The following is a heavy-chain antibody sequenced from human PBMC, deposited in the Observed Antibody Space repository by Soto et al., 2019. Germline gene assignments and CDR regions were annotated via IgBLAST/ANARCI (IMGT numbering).Heavy chain of an antibody. J-gene: IGHJ3*02. CDR2: INAGNGNT. V-gene: IGHV1-3*01. Sequence: ASVKVSCKASGYTFTSYTMHWVRQAPGQRLEWMGWINAGNGNTKYSQKFQGRVTITRDTSASTAYMELSSLRSEDTAVYYCARAREACADAFDIWGQGTMVTVSS. CDR1: GYTFTSYT. CDR3: ARAREACADAFDI.